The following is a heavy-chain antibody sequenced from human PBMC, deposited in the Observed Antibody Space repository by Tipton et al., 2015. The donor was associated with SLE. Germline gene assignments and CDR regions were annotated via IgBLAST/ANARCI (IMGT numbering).Heavy chain of an antibody. D-gene: IGHD3-9*01. CDR3: ARDHYDFLTGTRGGLDV. Sequence: SLRLSCLASGFTFDDYGMSWVRQAPGKGLEWVSGVNWYGGSTGYAESVKGRFTISRDNSKNTLYLQMNSLRAEDTAVYYCARDHYDFLTGTRGGLDVWGQGTTVTVSS. CDR1: GFTFDDYG. V-gene: IGHV3-20*04. CDR2: VNWYGGST. J-gene: IGHJ6*02.